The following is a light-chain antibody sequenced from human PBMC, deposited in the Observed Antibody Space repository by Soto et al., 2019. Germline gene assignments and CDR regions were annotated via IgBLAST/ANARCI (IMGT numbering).Light chain of an antibody. Sequence: AIQMTQSPSSLSASVGDRITITCRASQGIRNDLGWYQQNPGKAPKLLIYAASSLRTGVPSRFSGSGSGTDFTLTISSLQPEDFATYYCLQDYNFPLTFGGGTKVEIK. J-gene: IGKJ4*01. CDR3: LQDYNFPLT. CDR2: AAS. V-gene: IGKV1-6*01. CDR1: QGIRND.